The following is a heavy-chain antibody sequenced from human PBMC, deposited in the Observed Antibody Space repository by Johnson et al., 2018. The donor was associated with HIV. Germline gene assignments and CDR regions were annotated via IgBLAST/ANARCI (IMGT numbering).Heavy chain of an antibody. J-gene: IGHJ3*02. CDR3: ASGVYSSSWSWDVAFDI. V-gene: IGHV3-74*01. D-gene: IGHD6-13*01. CDR2: INSDGSST. Sequence: VQLVESGGGLVQPGGSLRLSCAASEFTFSSYWMHWVRQAPGKGLVWVSRINSDGSSTNYADSVKGRFTSSRDNAKNTLYLQMNSLRAEDTAVYYCASGVYSSSWSWDVAFDIWGQGTMVTVSS. CDR1: EFTFSSYW.